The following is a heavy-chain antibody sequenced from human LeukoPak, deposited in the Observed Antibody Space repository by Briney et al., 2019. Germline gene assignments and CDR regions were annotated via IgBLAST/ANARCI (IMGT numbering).Heavy chain of an antibody. V-gene: IGHV4-4*09. CDR1: GGSISSYY. CDR3: ARDPTVPHYYYYGMDV. Sequence: PSETLFLTCTVSGGSISSYYWSWIRQPPGKGLEWIGYIYTSGSTNYNPSLKSRVTISVDTSKNQFSLKLSSVTAADTAVYYCARDPTVPHYYYYGMDVWGQGTTVTVSS. J-gene: IGHJ6*02. CDR2: IYTSGST. D-gene: IGHD4-17*01.